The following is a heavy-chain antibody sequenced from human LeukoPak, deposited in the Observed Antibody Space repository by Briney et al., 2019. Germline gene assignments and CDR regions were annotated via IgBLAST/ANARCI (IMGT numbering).Heavy chain of an antibody. CDR3: ARGGRGSSWFDN. D-gene: IGHD6-13*01. Sequence: GGSLRLSCAASGFTFDDYAMHWVRQAPGKGLEWVSGVSWNNNNIGHADSVKGRFTISRDNAKNSLYLQMNSLRAGDTAEYYCARGGRGSSWFDNWGQGTLVTVSS. V-gene: IGHV3-9*01. J-gene: IGHJ4*02. CDR1: GFTFDDYA. CDR2: VSWNNNNI.